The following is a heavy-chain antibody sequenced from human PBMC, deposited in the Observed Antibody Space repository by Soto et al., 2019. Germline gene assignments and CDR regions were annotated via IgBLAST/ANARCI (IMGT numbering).Heavy chain of an antibody. CDR2: ISYDGSNK. D-gene: IGHD1-26*01. V-gene: IGHV3-30-3*01. Sequence: QVQLVESGGGVVQPGRSLRLSCAASGFTFSNYAMHWVRQAPGKGLEWVAVISYDGSNKYYADSVKGRFTISRDNSKNTLYLQMNSLSAEDTAMYYCARPDLEGGSYPDYWRQGTLVTVSS. CDR1: GFTFSNYA. CDR3: ARPDLEGGSYPDY. J-gene: IGHJ4*02.